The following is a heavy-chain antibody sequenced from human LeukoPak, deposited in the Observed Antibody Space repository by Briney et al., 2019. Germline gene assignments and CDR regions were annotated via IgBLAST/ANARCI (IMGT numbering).Heavy chain of an antibody. CDR1: GLTFSSYA. CDR3: AKAMRGSRRIAAHPVPIRTLDY. J-gene: IGHJ4*02. CDR2: ISGSGGST. D-gene: IGHD6-6*01. V-gene: IGHV3-23*01. Sequence: PGGSLRLACAASGLTFSSYAVGWVRQAPGRGLEWVSAISGSGGSTSYAASVKGRFTISRDNSKNALYLQMNTLRAEDTAVYYGAKAMRGSRRIAAHPVPIRTLDYWGQGTLVTVSS.